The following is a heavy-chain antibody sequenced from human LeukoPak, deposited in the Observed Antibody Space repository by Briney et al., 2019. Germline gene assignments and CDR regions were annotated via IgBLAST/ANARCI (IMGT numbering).Heavy chain of an antibody. Sequence: ASVKVSCKASGGTFSSYAISWVRQAPGQGLEWMGGIIPIFGTTNYAQKFQGRVTITADESTSTAYMELSSLRSEDTAVYYCARDQGFSMVRGPETPYYYYMDVWGKGTTVTISS. D-gene: IGHD3-10*01. CDR3: ARDQGFSMVRGPETPYYYYMDV. V-gene: IGHV1-69*13. CDR1: GGTFSSYA. J-gene: IGHJ6*03. CDR2: IIPIFGTT.